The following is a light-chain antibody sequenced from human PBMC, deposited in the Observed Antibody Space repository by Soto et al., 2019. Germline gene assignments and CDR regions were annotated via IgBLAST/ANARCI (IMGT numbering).Light chain of an antibody. CDR1: KLGNKY. J-gene: IGLJ1*01. V-gene: IGLV3-1*01. CDR3: QAWDSSTYV. Sequence: SYELTQPPSVSVSPGQTASISCSGDKLGNKYACWYQQKPGQSPVVVIYQDNKRPPGITERFSGSNSGNTATLTISGTQAMDEADYYCQAWDSSTYVFGTGTKLTVL. CDR2: QDN.